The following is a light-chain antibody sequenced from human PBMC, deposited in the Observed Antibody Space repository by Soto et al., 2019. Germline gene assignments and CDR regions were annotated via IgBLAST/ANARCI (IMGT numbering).Light chain of an antibody. CDR1: QSVSSY. Sequence: EIVLTHSPATLSLSPWEIATLSCRASQSVSSYLAWYQQKPGQAPRLLIYDASNRATGIPARFSGSGSGTDFTLTISSLEPEDFAVYYCQQRRNWPPTFGQGTRLEIK. V-gene: IGKV3-11*01. CDR3: QQRRNWPPT. J-gene: IGKJ5*01. CDR2: DAS.